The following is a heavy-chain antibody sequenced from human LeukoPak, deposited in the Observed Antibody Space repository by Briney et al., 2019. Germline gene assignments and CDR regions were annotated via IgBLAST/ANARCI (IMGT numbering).Heavy chain of an antibody. Sequence: GRSLRLSCAASKFTFSHFGMHWVSQASGKGREWVAAIWKDGRRKYYTESVEGRLTVSRDNSPNTMYRQMNSQISQRAAVSYCAKDAQRGFNYRKSLENCGEGTQVSVSS. CDR2: IWKDGRRK. D-gene: IGHD4-11*01. J-gene: IGHJ4*02. CDR1: KFTFSHFG. V-gene: IGHV3-33*06. CDR3: AKDAQRGFNYRKSLEN.